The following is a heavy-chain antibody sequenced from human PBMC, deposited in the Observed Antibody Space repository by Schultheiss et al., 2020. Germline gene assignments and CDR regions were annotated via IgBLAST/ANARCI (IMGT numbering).Heavy chain of an antibody. J-gene: IGHJ4*02. CDR3: ARHGQGGATMIDY. Sequence: GGSLRLSCEGSGYSFANYWIGWVRQKPGKGLEWMGFIYCGDSDTRYSPSFQGQVTISADKSINTAYLQWRSLKASDTAIYYCARHGQGGATMIDYWGQGTLVTVSS. D-gene: IGHD1-26*01. CDR1: GYSFANYW. CDR2: IYCGDSDT. V-gene: IGHV5-51*01.